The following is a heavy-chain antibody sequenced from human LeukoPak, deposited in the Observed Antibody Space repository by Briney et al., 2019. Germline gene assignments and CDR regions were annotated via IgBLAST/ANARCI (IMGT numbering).Heavy chain of an antibody. CDR3: ARDPHYDILTGYYEYGYYYYYMDV. V-gene: IGHV3-30*02. CDR2: IRYDRRNQ. J-gene: IGHJ6*03. D-gene: IGHD3-9*01. CDR1: GFTFSSYG. Sequence: GGSLRLSCAASGFTFSSYGMHWVRQAPGKGLEWVAFIRYDRRNQYYADSVKGRFTISRDNAKNSLYLQMNSLRAEDTAVYYCARDPHYDILTGYYEYGYYYYYMDVWGKGTTVTVSS.